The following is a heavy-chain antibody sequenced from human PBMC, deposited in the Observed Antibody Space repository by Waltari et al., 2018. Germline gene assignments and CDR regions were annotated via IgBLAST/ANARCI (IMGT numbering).Heavy chain of an antibody. CDR2: IHSSGAT. V-gene: IGHV4-39*01. D-gene: IGHD3-16*01. Sequence: QLQESGPGLVEPSETLSLTCTVSGDSFTHTTPYWGGIRQPPGKSLEWIGKIHSSGATFYNSSLKSRVTMSVDKSKNQFSLNLNSVTAADTAVYYCAGGFGWGNDFWGQGILVTVAS. J-gene: IGHJ4*02. CDR3: AGGFGWGNDF. CDR1: GDSFTHTTPY.